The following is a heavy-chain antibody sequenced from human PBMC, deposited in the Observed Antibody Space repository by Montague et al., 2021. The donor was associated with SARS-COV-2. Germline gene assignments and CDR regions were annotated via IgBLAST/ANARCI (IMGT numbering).Heavy chain of an antibody. CDR1: GFTFSSYI. D-gene: IGHD2-2*01. V-gene: IGHV3-30*02. CDR3: AKEIIEVDAAWYFDL. Sequence: SLSLSCAASGFTFSSYIMHWVRQAPGKGLEWVSFISDSGSNTYYADSVKGRFTISRDNSKNTLYLQMNSLRAEDTAVYYCAKEIIEVDAAWYFDLWGRGTLVTVS. CDR2: ISDSGSNT. J-gene: IGHJ2*01.